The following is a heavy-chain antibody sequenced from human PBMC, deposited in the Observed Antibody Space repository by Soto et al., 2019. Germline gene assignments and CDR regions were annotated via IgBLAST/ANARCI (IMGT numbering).Heavy chain of an antibody. CDR2: TDYSGNT. V-gene: IGHV4-59*08. CDR3: ARAVGDPLYYLDY. Sequence: QVQLQESGPGLVRPSETLSLTCTVSGDSISSDYWIWIRQSPGQGLGWIGYTDYSGNTNSNPSLKSRVNISGDTTKNQFSLRLSSAPAADTAVYYCARAVGDPLYYLDYWGQGTLVTVSS. CDR1: GDSISSDY. D-gene: IGHD6-19*01. J-gene: IGHJ4*02.